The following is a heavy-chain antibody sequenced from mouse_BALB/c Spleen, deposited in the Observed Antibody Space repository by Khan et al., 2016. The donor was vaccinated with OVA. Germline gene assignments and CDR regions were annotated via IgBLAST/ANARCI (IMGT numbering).Heavy chain of an antibody. V-gene: IGHV5-6*01. CDR3: ARRGYDESWFAY. J-gene: IGHJ3*01. CDR2: ISSAGSYT. Sequence: EVELVESGGDLVKPGGSLKLSCAASGFTFSNYDMSWVRQTPDKRLGWVATISSAGSYTYYPDSVKGRFTISIDNAKNTLYLQLSSLKSEDTAMYYCARRGYDESWFAYWGHGTLVTVSA. D-gene: IGHD2-2*01. CDR1: GFTFSNYD.